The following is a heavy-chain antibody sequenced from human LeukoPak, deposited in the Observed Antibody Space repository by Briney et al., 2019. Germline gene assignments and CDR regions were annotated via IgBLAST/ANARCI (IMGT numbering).Heavy chain of an antibody. Sequence: PGGSLRLSCAASGFTFSSYSMNWIRQPPGKGLEWIGNIYYSGSTYYNPSLKSRVTISVDTSKNQFSLKLSSVTAADTAVYFCGRDQGNVDSSGWYFVGNAFDIWGQGTMVTVSS. CDR1: GFTFSSYS. D-gene: IGHD6-19*01. J-gene: IGHJ3*02. V-gene: IGHV4-59*12. CDR3: GRDQGNVDSSGWYFVGNAFDI. CDR2: IYYSGST.